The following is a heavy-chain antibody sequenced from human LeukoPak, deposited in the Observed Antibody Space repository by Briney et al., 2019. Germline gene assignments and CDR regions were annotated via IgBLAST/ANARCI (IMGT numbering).Heavy chain of an antibody. D-gene: IGHD3-10*01. CDR1: GYSISSGYY. Sequence: SETLSLTCTVSGYSISSGYYWGWIRQPPGKGLEWIGSIYHSGSTSYNPSLKRRVTISVDTSKNQFSLKLSSVTAADTAVYYCARGLARGKFDYWGQGTLVTVSS. V-gene: IGHV4-38-2*02. CDR3: ARGLARGKFDY. CDR2: IYHSGST. J-gene: IGHJ4*02.